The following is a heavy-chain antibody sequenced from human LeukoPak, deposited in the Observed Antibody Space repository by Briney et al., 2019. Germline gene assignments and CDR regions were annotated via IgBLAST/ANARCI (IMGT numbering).Heavy chain of an antibody. D-gene: IGHD3-10*02. CDR2: IYSGGST. J-gene: IGHJ4*02. CDR3: AREVCLDY. Sequence: AGGSLRLSCAASGXTVSSNYMSWVPQAPGKGLEWVSVIYSGGSTYYADSVKGRFTISRDNSKNTLYLQMNSLRAEDTAVYYCAREVCLDYWGQGTLVTVSS. V-gene: IGHV3-53*01. CDR1: GXTVSSNY.